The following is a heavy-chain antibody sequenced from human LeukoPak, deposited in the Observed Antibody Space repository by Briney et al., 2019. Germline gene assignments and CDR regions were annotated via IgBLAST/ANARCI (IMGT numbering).Heavy chain of an antibody. CDR1: GGSISSSSYY. D-gene: IGHD1-26*01. CDR2: IYYSGST. Sequence: PSETLSLTCTVSGGSISSSSYYWGWIRQPPGKGLEGIGSIYYSGSTYYNTSLKSRVTISLETSKNRFSLKLSSVTAADTAVYYCARGRSGSYFGRRYYFDYWGQGILVTVSS. J-gene: IGHJ4*02. V-gene: IGHV4-39*07. CDR3: ARGRSGSYFGRRYYFDY.